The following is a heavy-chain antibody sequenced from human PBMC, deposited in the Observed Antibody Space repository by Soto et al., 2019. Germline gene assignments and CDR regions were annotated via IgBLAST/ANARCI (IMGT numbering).Heavy chain of an antibody. CDR3: ARAVAVPADFDY. CDR1: GYTFTSYA. CDR2: INAGNGNT. J-gene: IGHJ4*02. V-gene: IGHV1-3*01. Sequence: ASVKVSCKASGYTFTSYAMDWVRQAPGQRLEWMGWINAGNGNTKYSQNFQGRVTITRDTSASTAYMELSSLRSEDTAVYYCARAVAVPADFDYWGQGTLVTVSS. D-gene: IGHD6-19*01.